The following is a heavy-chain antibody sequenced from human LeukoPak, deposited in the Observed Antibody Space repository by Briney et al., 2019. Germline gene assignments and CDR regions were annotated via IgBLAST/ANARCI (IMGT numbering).Heavy chain of an antibody. J-gene: IGHJ4*02. Sequence: SSQTLSLTCAVSGGSISSGGYSWSWIRQPPGKGLEWIGYIYHSGSTYYNPSLKSRVTISVDRSKNQFSLKLRSVTAADTAVYYCAREGVLYYYDSSGYYYFDYWGQGTLVTVSS. CDR1: GGSISSGGYS. D-gene: IGHD3-22*01. V-gene: IGHV4-30-2*01. CDR2: IYHSGST. CDR3: AREGVLYYYDSSGYYYFDY.